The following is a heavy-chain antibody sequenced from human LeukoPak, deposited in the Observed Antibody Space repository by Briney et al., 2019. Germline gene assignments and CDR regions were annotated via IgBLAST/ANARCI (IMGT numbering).Heavy chain of an antibody. J-gene: IGHJ4*02. CDR3: ARQGRYSGYDWGLDY. V-gene: IGHV4-61*01. D-gene: IGHD5-12*01. Sequence: SETLSLTCTVSGGSVSSGSYYWSWIRQPPGKGLEWIGYIYYSGSTNYNPSLKSRVTISVDTSKNQFSLKLSSVTAADTAVYYCARQGRYSGYDWGLDYWGQGTLVTVSS. CDR1: GGSVSSGSYY. CDR2: IYYSGST.